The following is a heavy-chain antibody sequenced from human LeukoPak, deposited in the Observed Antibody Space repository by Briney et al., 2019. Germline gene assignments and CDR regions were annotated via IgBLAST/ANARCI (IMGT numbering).Heavy chain of an antibody. CDR2: IRSKAYGGTT. Sequence: GGSLRLFCTASGFTFGDYAMSWVRQAPGKGLEWVGFIRSKAYGGTTEYAASVKGRFTISRDDSKSIPYLQMNSLKTEDTAVYYCTRVKGEGGFGVSTSYYFDYWGQGTLVTVSS. CDR1: GFTFGDYA. D-gene: IGHD3-10*01. CDR3: TRVKGEGGFGVSTSYYFDY. J-gene: IGHJ4*02. V-gene: IGHV3-49*04.